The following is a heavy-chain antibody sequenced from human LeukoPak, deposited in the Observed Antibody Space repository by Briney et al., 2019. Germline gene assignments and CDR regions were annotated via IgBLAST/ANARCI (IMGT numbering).Heavy chain of an antibody. D-gene: IGHD6-25*01. Sequence: SETLSLTCTVSGGSISSGGYYWSWIRQHPGKGLEWIGYIYYSGSTYYNSSLESRVTISVYTSKNQFSLRLSSVTAADTAVYYCARVESFAATPYFFDYWGQGTLVTVSS. CDR3: ARVESFAATPYFFDY. CDR2: IYYSGST. J-gene: IGHJ4*02. V-gene: IGHV4-31*03. CDR1: GGSISSGGYY.